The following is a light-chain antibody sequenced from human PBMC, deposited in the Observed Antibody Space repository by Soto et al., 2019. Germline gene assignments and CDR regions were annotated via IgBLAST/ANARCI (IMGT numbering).Light chain of an antibody. V-gene: IGKV4-1*01. Sequence: DIVMTQSPDSLAVSLGERATINCKSCQSVLYSSNNKNYLAWYQQKPGQPPKLLIYWASTRESGVPDRFSGSGSGTDFTLTISSLQAEDVAVYYCQQYYSTPPVTFGPGTKVDIK. J-gene: IGKJ3*01. CDR1: QSVLYSSNNKNY. CDR2: WAS. CDR3: QQYYSTPPVT.